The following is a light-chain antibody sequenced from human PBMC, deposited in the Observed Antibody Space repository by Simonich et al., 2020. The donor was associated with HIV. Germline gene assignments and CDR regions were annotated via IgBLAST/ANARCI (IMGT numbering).Light chain of an antibody. CDR3: QQYYSSPYT. J-gene: IGKJ2*01. CDR1: QRVLYSSDNKNY. CDR2: WAA. V-gene: IGKV4-1*01. Sequence: DIVMTQSPDSLAVSLGERATINCKSSQRVLYSSDNKNYLAWYQLKPGQPPKLLLYWAATRQSGVPERFSGTGSGTDFTLTISSLQAEDVAVYYCQQYYSSPYTFGQGTKLEIK.